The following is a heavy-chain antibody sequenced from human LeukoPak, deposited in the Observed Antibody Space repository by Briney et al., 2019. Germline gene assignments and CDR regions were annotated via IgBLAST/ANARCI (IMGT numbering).Heavy chain of an antibody. Sequence: GGSLRLSCAGSGFTFSSHAMNWVRQAPGKGLEWVPEISGSGSLTYYTDSVKGRFTISRDNSKSTLYLQMNSLKTEDTAVYYCASGSYYVTGSFDIWGQGTMVTVSS. CDR2: ISGSGSLT. CDR3: ASGSYYVTGSFDI. J-gene: IGHJ3*02. CDR1: GFTFSSHA. V-gene: IGHV3-23*01. D-gene: IGHD1-26*01.